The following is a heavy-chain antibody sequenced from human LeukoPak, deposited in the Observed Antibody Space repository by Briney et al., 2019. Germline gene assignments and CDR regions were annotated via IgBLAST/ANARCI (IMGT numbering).Heavy chain of an antibody. D-gene: IGHD3-22*01. CDR2: ISGSGATT. J-gene: IGHJ4*02. CDR1: GFTFSNYA. Sequence: PGGSLRLSCAASGFTFSNYAMSCVRQAPGKGLEWVSAISGSGATTFYADSVKGRFTISRDNAKNSLYLQMNSLRAEDTAVYYCARDLIHRSGEADYWGQGTLVTVSS. CDR3: ARDLIHRSGEADY. V-gene: IGHV3-23*01.